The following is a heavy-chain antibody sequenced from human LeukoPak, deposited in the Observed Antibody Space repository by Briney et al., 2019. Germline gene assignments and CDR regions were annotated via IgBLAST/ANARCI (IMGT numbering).Heavy chain of an antibody. CDR3: PSLGMEPYNSSLDY. J-gene: IGHJ4*02. D-gene: IGHD6-13*01. Sequence: ASVKVSCKASGYTFIDYYMHWVRQAPGQGLEWMGCISPNSGSTNYAQNFQGRVTMTTDTSISTAYMELSRLRSDDTAVYYCPSLGMEPYNSSLDYWGQGALVTVSS. CDR2: ISPNSGST. CDR1: GYTFIDYY. V-gene: IGHV1-2*02.